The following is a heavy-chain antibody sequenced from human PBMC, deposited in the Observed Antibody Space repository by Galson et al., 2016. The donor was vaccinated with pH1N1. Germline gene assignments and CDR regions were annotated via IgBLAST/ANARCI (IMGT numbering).Heavy chain of an antibody. CDR1: GYSFSNYW. D-gene: IGHD1-1*01. Sequence: QSGAEVKKPRESLRISCKGFGYSFSNYWIAWVRQMPGKGLECMGVIYPGDSDTKYNPSLQGHVSFSVDKSINTAYLQWSSLQPSDTGIYYCARRLSLTIAGMGPYDAFDVWGQGTMVTVSS. CDR3: ARRLSLTIAGMGPYDAFDV. V-gene: IGHV5-51*03. J-gene: IGHJ3*01. CDR2: IYPGDSDT.